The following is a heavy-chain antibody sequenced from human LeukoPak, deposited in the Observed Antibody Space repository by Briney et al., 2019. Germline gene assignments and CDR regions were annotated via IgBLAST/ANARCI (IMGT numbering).Heavy chain of an antibody. V-gene: IGHV3-7*01. CDR3: ASSGSYRFDY. D-gene: IGHD1-26*01. CDR1: GFTFSHFW. CDR2: IKKTGSET. J-gene: IGHJ4*02. Sequence: PGGSLRLSCAASGFTFSHFWMSWVRQAPGKGLEWVAYIKKTGSETYYVDSVKGRFTITRDNTRNSLFLQMYSLRAEDTAVYYCASSGSYRFDYWGQGTLVTVSS.